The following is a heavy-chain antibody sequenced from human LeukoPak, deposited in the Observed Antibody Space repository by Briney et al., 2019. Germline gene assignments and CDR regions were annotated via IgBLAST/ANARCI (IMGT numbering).Heavy chain of an antibody. V-gene: IGHV4-39*07. CDR3: ARDWGFYGGNSGTDY. D-gene: IGHD4-23*01. CDR2: IYYSGST. J-gene: IGHJ4*02. CDR1: GGSISSSRYY. Sequence: SETLSLTCTVSGGSISSSRYYWGWIRQPPGKGLEWIESIYYSGSTYYNPSLKSRVTISVDTSKNQFSLKLSSVTAADTAVYYCARDWGFYGGNSGTDYWGQGTLVTVSS.